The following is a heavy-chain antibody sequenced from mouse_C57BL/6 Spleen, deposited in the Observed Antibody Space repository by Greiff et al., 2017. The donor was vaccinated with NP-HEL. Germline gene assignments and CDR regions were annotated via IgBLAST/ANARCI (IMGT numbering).Heavy chain of an antibody. D-gene: IGHD2-3*01. J-gene: IGHJ2*01. CDR3: ARDGYYDFDY. CDR1: GYAFSSSW. Sequence: QVQLKQSGPELVKPGASVKISCKASGYAFSSSWMNWVKRRPGKGLEWIGRIYPGDGDTNYNGKFKGKATLTADKSSSTAYMQLSSLTSEDSAVYFCARDGYYDFDYWGQGTTLTVSS. CDR2: IYPGDGDT. V-gene: IGHV1-82*01.